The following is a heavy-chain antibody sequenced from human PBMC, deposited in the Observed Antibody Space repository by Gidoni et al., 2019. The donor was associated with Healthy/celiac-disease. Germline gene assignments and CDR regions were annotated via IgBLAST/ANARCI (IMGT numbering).Heavy chain of an antibody. D-gene: IGHD3-10*01. CDR2: INHSGST. Sequence: QVQLQQWGAGLLKPSETLSLTCAVYGGSFSGYYWRWIRQPPGKGLEWIGEINHSGSTNYNPSLKSRVTISVDTSKNQFSLKLSSVTAADTAVYYCARRRRDYYGSGSPYYFDYWGQGTLVTVSS. J-gene: IGHJ4*02. V-gene: IGHV4-34*01. CDR3: ARRRRDYYGSGSPYYFDY. CDR1: GGSFSGYY.